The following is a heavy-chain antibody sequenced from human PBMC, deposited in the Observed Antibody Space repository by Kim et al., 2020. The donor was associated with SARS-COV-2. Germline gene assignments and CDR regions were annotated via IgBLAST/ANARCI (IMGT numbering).Heavy chain of an antibody. D-gene: IGHD3-16*01. Sequence: GGSLRLSCAASGFTFSSYAMHWVRQAPGKGLEWVAVISYDGSNKYYADSVKGRFTISRDNSKNTLYLQMNSLRAEDTAVYYCARDFGGAGFDYWGQGTLVTVSS. CDR3: ARDFGGAGFDY. CDR1: GFTFSSYA. J-gene: IGHJ4*02. V-gene: IGHV3-30-3*01. CDR2: ISYDGSNK.